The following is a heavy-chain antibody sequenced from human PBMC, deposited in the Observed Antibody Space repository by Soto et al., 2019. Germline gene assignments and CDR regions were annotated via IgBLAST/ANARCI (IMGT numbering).Heavy chain of an antibody. V-gene: IGHV1-2*04. CDR1: GYTFTGYY. J-gene: IGHJ5*02. CDR2: INPNSGGT. CDR3: AREVGYCTNGVCSRWFDP. Sequence: GASVKVSCKASGYTFTGYYMHWVRQAPGQGLEWMGWINPNSGGTNYAQKFQGWVTMTRDTSISTAYMELSRLRSDDTAVYYCAREVGYCTNGVCSRWFDPWGQGTLVTVSS. D-gene: IGHD2-8*01.